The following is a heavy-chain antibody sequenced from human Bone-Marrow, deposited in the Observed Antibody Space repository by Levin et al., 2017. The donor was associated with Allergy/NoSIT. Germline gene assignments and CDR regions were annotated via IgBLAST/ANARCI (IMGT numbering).Heavy chain of an antibody. Sequence: KAGGSLRLSCAAYGFTLSNAWMSWVRQAPGRGLEWVALIKSKTADGTTDYAAPVKGRFTISRDDSKNTLYLQMNSLRTDDTAVYYCSTRIGVGYVDAFDIWGQGTMVTVSS. D-gene: IGHD5-12*01. CDR3: STRIGVGYVDAFDI. CDR2: IKSKTADGTT. V-gene: IGHV3-15*01. CDR1: GFTLSNAW. J-gene: IGHJ3*02.